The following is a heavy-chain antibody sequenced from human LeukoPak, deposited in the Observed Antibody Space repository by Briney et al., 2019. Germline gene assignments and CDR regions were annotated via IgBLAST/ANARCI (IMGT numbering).Heavy chain of an antibody. CDR3: ARAVTGYDYGGYYFDY. V-gene: IGHV3-64*01. D-gene: IGHD5-12*01. CDR2: ISSNGGST. J-gene: IGHJ4*02. CDR1: GFTFSSYA. Sequence: QTGGSLRLSCAASGFTFSSYAMHWVRQAPGKGLEYVSAISSNGGSTYYANSVKGRFTISRDNSKNTLYPQMGSLRAEDMAVYYCARAVTGYDYGGYYFDYWGQGTLVTVSS.